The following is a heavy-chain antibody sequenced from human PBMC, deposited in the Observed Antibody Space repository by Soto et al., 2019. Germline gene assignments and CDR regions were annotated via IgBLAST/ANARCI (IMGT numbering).Heavy chain of an antibody. V-gene: IGHV5-10-1*01. CDR3: ARQIYDSDSGPNFQYYFDS. D-gene: IGHD3-22*01. Sequence: GDSLKISCKGSGYSFAVTWITWVRQMPGKGLGWVGRIDPSVSQTYCSTSFRGHVTISAAKAITTVFLQWSSLRASDTAMYYCARQIYDSDSGPNFQYYFDSWGQGTLVTVSS. CDR2: IDPSVSQT. CDR1: GYSFAVTW. J-gene: IGHJ4*02.